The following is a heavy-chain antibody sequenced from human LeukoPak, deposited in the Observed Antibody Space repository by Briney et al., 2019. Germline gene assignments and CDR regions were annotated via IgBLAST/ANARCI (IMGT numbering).Heavy chain of an antibody. Sequence: GESLKISCKGSGYTFTTYWIGWVRQMPGKGLGWMGIIYPGDSDTTYSPSFQGQVTISADKSISTAYLHWSSLKASDTAMYFCARPVDYGDYSGAFDIWGQGTMVTVSS. CDR3: ARPVDYGDYSGAFDI. J-gene: IGHJ3*02. V-gene: IGHV5-51*01. D-gene: IGHD4-17*01. CDR1: GYTFTTYW. CDR2: IYPGDSDT.